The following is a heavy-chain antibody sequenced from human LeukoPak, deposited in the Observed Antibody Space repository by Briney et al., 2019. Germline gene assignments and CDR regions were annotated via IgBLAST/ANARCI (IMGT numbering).Heavy chain of an antibody. CDR3: ARDGAGQYYFDS. Sequence: GGSLRLSCAASVFTFSSYTVNWVRQAPGKGLEWVSSISSSSSYIYYADSVKGRFTISRDNAKNSLYLQMNSLRAEDTAVYYCARDGAGQYYFDSWGQGTLVTVSS. D-gene: IGHD6-19*01. CDR2: ISSSSSYI. CDR1: VFTFSSYT. J-gene: IGHJ4*02. V-gene: IGHV3-21*01.